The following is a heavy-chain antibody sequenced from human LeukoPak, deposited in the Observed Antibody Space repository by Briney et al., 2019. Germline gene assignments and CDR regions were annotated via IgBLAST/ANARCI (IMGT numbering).Heavy chain of an antibody. V-gene: IGHV3-30*02. CDR1: GFTFSSYG. CDR3: AKAYSSSWYMGHYMDV. J-gene: IGHJ6*03. CDR2: IRYDGSNK. D-gene: IGHD6-13*01. Sequence: GGSLRLSCAASGFTFSSYGMHWVRQAPGKGLEWVAFIRYDGSNKYYADSVKGRFTISRDNSKNTLYLQMNSLRAEDTAVYYCAKAYSSSWYMGHYMDVWGKGTTVTISS.